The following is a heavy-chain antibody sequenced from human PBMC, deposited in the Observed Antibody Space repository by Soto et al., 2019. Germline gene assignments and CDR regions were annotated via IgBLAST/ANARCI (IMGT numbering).Heavy chain of an antibody. CDR1: GFTFSSYA. J-gene: IGHJ4*02. V-gene: IGHV3-30-3*01. CDR3: ARDAPIDY. Sequence: QVQLVESGGGVVQPGRSLRLSCAASGFTFSSYAMHWVRQAPGKGLEWVAVISYDGSNKYYADSVKGRFTISRDNSKNTLYLQMNSLSAEDTAVYYCARDAPIDYWGQGTLVTVSS. CDR2: ISYDGSNK.